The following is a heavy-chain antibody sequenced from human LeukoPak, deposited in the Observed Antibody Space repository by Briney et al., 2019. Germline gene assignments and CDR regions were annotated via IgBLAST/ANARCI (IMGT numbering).Heavy chain of an antibody. CDR3: AVNGVAAYYFDY. Sequence: PGGSLRLSCAASGFTFSRNWMHWVRQVPGKGLVWVSRINSDGRSTNYADSVKGRFTISRDNAKHTLYLQMNSLRAEDTAVYYCAVNGVAAYYFDYWGQGTLVTVSS. D-gene: IGHD2-15*01. J-gene: IGHJ4*02. CDR2: INSDGRST. CDR1: GFTFSRNW. V-gene: IGHV3-74*01.